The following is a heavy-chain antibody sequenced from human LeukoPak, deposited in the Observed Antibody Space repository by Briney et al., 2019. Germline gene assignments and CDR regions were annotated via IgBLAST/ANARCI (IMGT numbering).Heavy chain of an antibody. V-gene: IGHV1-46*01. CDR1: GYTFTSYY. Sequence: ASVKVSCKACGYTFTSYYMHWVRQAPGQGCEWRGIINPSVGSTSYAQKFQGRVTMTRDTSTSTVYMELSSLRSEHMAVYYCASARNLYYFDYRRQGTLVPVSS. CDR3: ASARNLYYFDY. D-gene: IGHD1-14*01. J-gene: IGHJ4*02. CDR2: INPSVGST.